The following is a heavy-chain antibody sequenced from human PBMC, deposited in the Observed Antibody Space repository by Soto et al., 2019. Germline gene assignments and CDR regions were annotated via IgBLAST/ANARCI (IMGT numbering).Heavy chain of an antibody. V-gene: IGHV3-23*01. Sequence: GGSLRLSCTASGFTFTSYGMGRVRQAPGKGLQWVSTIRGDGGQTHYTDSVKGRFSISRDNSKNTVYLQMDSLRAEDTAMYFCARDVGLDSDDFFAYWGQGTQVTVSS. D-gene: IGHD3-9*01. CDR3: ARDVGLDSDDFFAY. CDR1: GFTFTSYG. CDR2: IRGDGGQT. J-gene: IGHJ4*02.